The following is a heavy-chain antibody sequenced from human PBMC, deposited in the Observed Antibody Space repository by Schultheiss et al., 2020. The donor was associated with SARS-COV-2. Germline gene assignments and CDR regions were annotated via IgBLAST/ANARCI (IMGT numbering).Heavy chain of an antibody. D-gene: IGHD3-10*01. CDR2: ISYDGSNK. J-gene: IGHJ6*02. CDR3: VRSYYHYDMDV. CDR1: GFTFSSYG. Sequence: GGSLRLSCAASGFTFSSYGMHWVRQAPGKGLEWVAVISYDGSNKYYADSVKGRFTISRDNAKNTLFLQMNSLRVEDTAIYYCVRSYYHYDMDVWGQGTTVTVSS. V-gene: IGHV3-33*05.